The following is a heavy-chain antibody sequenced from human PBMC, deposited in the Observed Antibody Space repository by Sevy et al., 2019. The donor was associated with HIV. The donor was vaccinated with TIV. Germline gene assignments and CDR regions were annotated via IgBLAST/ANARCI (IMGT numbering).Heavy chain of an antibody. CDR3: ASGNIVVVPAAIVNWFDP. CDR2: IYYSGST. V-gene: IGHV4-39*01. J-gene: IGHJ5*02. D-gene: IGHD2-2*02. Sequence: SETLSLTCTVSGGSISSSSYYWGWIRQPPGKGLEWIGSIYYSGSTYYNPSLKSRVTISVDTSKNQFSLKLSSVTAADTAVYYCASGNIVVVPAAIVNWFDPWCQGTLVTVSS. CDR1: GGSISSSSYY.